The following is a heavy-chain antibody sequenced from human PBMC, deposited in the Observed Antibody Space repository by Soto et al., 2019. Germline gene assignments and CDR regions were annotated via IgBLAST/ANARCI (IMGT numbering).Heavy chain of an antibody. J-gene: IGHJ5*02. CDR1: GDSITDGDYY. Sequence: PSETLSLTCTVSGDSITDGDYYWSWIRQPPGKDLECIAYIYYNGIIHYNPSLKSRVTISLDPSKNQFSLTMTSVTDADTAVYYRARAIQEGFDTWGQGTLVTVSS. CDR3: ARAIQEGFDT. D-gene: IGHD2-2*02. CDR2: IYYNGII. V-gene: IGHV4-30-4*01.